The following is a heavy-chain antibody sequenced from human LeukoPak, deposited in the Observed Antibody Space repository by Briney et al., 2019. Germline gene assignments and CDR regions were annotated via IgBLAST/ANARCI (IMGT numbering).Heavy chain of an antibody. Sequence: SETLSLTCTVSGGSISSSDFNWGWIRQPPGKGLEWIGVISYSGSTYYNPSLKSRVTISVDTSKNQFSLKLSSVTAADTAVYYCARDGAVAGTGVNAFDIWGQGTMVTVSS. CDR1: GGSISSSDFN. D-gene: IGHD6-19*01. CDR2: ISYSGST. J-gene: IGHJ3*02. CDR3: ARDGAVAGTGVNAFDI. V-gene: IGHV4-39*07.